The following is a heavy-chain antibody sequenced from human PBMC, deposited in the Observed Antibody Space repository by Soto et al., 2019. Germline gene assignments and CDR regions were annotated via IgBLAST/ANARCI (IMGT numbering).Heavy chain of an antibody. CDR2: IYYSGST. V-gene: IGHV4-59*01. D-gene: IGHD2-15*01. CDR3: ARDSHIGVVAATRGTYNYSGMDV. Sequence: SETLSLTRTVSGDSISSYYWRWIRQPPGKGLERFGYIYYSGSTNYYPCIKSRVSMSVDTSKALFSMKLSSVTAAETAVYYCARDSHIGVVAATRGTYNYSGMDVWGQGTTVTVSS. CDR1: GDSISSYY. J-gene: IGHJ6*02.